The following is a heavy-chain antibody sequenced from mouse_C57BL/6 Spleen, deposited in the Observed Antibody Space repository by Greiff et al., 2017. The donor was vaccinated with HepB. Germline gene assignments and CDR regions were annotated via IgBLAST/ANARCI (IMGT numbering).Heavy chain of an antibody. CDR3: ARHEVGYYGSSYGYFDV. D-gene: IGHD1-1*01. Sequence: VQLQQSGAELVKPGASVKLSCKASGYTFTEYTIHWVKQRSGQGLEWIGWFYPGSGSIKYNEKFKDKATLTSDKSSSTVYMELSRLTSEDSAVYFCARHEVGYYGSSYGYFDVWGTGTTVTVSS. V-gene: IGHV1-62-2*01. CDR1: GYTFTEYT. J-gene: IGHJ1*03. CDR2: FYPGSGSI.